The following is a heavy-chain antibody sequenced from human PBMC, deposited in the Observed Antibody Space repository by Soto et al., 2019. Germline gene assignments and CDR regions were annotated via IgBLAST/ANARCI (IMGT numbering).Heavy chain of an antibody. J-gene: IGHJ3*02. CDR2: ISHDGSYK. D-gene: IGHD1-26*01. CDR3: AKGLLAIVGTTLPRDAFNI. CDR1: GFSFTTYV. Sequence: GGSLRLSCAASGFSFTTYVMHWVRQAPGKGLEWVAVISHDGSYKYYGDAVKGRFTISRDASKNAVYLEMNSLRPEDTAVYYCAKGLLAIVGTTLPRDAFNIWGQGTMVTVSS. V-gene: IGHV3-30*18.